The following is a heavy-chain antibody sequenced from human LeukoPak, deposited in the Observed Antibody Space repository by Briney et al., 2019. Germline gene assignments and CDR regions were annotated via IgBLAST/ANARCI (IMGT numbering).Heavy chain of an antibody. Sequence: SETLSLTCAVSGGSMRNYYWSWIRQPPGKGLEWIGYPYDSGSSSYNPSLRSRVSISIDTSKNQFSLNLSSVTAADTAVYYCARGWASSWYYFDFRGQGTLVTVSS. CDR2: PYDSGSS. J-gene: IGHJ4*02. CDR1: GGSMRNYY. D-gene: IGHD2-2*01. CDR3: ARGWASSWYYFDF. V-gene: IGHV4-59*01.